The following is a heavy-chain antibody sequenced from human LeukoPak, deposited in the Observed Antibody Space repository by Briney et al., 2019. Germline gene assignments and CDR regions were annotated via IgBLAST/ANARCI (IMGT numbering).Heavy chain of an antibody. D-gene: IGHD3-9*01. CDR2: IFYTGGT. CDR3: ASCPLRDLNWCGEGMDV. V-gene: IGHV4-59*01. J-gene: IGHJ6*02. CDR1: GGSFSSSY. Sequence: PSETLSLTCTVSGGSFSSSYWSWIRQPPGKGLEWIGYIFYTGGTNYNPSLKSRVTISVDTSKNQFSLELTSMTAADTAVYYCASCPLRDLNWCGEGMDVWGQGTKVTVSS.